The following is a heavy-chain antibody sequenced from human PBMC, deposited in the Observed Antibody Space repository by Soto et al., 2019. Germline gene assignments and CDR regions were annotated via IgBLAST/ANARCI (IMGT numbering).Heavy chain of an antibody. CDR3: ATSYDILTGYSGFDY. V-gene: IGHV3-21*01. J-gene: IGHJ4*02. D-gene: IGHD3-9*01. CDR2: ISSSSSFI. CDR1: GFTLSSYS. Sequence: EVQLVESGGGLVKPGGSLRLSCAASGFTLSSYSMNWVRQAPGKGLEWVSSISSSSSFIYYADSVKGRFTISRDNAKNPLYLQMNSPRAEDTAMFYCATSYDILTGYSGFDYWGQGTLVTVSS.